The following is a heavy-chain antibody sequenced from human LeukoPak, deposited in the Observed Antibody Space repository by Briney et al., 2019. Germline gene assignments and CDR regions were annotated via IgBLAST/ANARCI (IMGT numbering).Heavy chain of an antibody. J-gene: IGHJ4*02. Sequence: GGSLRLSCAASGFTVSSNYMSWVRQAPGKGLEWVSVIYSGGSTYYADSVKGLFTISRDNSKNTLYLQMNSLRAEDTAVYYCARAGYGDYYFDYWGQGTLVTVSS. D-gene: IGHD4-17*01. CDR2: IYSGGST. CDR3: ARAGYGDYYFDY. CDR1: GFTVSSNY. V-gene: IGHV3-53*01.